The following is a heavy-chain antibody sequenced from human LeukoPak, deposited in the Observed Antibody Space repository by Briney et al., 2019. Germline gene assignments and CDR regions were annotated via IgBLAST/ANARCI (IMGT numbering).Heavy chain of an antibody. D-gene: IGHD6-19*01. J-gene: IGHJ4*02. CDR2: ISSSSSYI. CDR1: GFTFSSYS. Sequence: GGSLRLSCAASGFTFSSYSMNWVRQAPGKGLGWVSSISSSSSYIYYADSVKGRFTISRDNAKNSLYLQMNSLRAEDTAVYYCARDSSGWYRLDYWGQGTLVTVSS. CDR3: ARDSSGWYRLDY. V-gene: IGHV3-21*01.